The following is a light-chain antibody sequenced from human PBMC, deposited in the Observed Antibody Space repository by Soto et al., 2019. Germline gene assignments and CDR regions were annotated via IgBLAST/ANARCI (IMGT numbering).Light chain of an antibody. CDR3: QQYNNWPWT. V-gene: IGKV3-15*01. CDR1: QSVSSN. CDR2: GTS. Sequence: IVMTQPPATLSVSPGARATLSCRASQSVSSNLAGYQQTPGQAPRLLLYGTSSRATGIPARFSGSGSGTEFTLTISSLQSEDFAVYYCQQYNNWPWTFGQGTKVDI. J-gene: IGKJ1*01.